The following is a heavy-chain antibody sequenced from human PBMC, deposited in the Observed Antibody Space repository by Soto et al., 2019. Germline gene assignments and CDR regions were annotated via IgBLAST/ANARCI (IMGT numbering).Heavy chain of an antibody. CDR2: ISAAGDP. J-gene: IGHJ6*02. CDR1: GFTFRNYD. V-gene: IGHV3-13*05. Sequence: EVQLVESGGGLVQPGGSLRLSCEASGFTFRNYDMHWVRQGTGKGLEWVSGISAAGDPDYADSVEGRFTISRENAQNSFFLQMNSLRVGDTAVYYCARIDRDFYGLDVWGQGTTVIVSS. CDR3: ARIDRDFYGLDV. D-gene: IGHD3-9*01.